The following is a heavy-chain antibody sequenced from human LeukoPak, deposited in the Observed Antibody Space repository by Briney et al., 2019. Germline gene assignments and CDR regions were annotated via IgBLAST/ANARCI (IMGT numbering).Heavy chain of an antibody. CDR2: ISAYNGNT. CDR1: GYTFTSYG. J-gene: IGHJ4*02. D-gene: IGHD3-9*01. V-gene: IGHV1-18*01. Sequence: ASVKVSCKASGYTFTSYGTSWVRQAPGQGLEWMGWISAYNGNTNYAQKLQGRVTMTTDTSTSTAYMELRSLRSDDTAVYYCARRPRYYDILTGQLLHYFDYWGQGTLVTVSS. CDR3: ARRPRYYDILTGQLLHYFDY.